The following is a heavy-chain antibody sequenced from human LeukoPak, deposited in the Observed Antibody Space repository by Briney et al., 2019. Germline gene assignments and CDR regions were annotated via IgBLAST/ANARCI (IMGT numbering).Heavy chain of an antibody. CDR1: GFTFSSYA. J-gene: IGHJ6*02. V-gene: IGHV3-30-3*01. CDR3: ARDRGSYYYYYGMDV. Sequence: GGSLRLSCAASGFTFSSYAMHWVRQAPGKGLEGLAVISYGGSNKYYADSVKGRFTISRDNSKNTLYLQMNSLRAEDTAVYYCARDRGSYYYYYGMDVWGQGTMVTVSS. CDR2: ISYGGSNK. D-gene: IGHD1-26*01.